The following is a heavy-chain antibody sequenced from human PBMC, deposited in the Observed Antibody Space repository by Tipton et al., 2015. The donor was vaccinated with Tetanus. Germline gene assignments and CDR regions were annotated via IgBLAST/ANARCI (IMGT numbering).Heavy chain of an antibody. CDR2: VNHNGGST. J-gene: IGHJ4*02. CDR1: GGSFSGFF. D-gene: IGHD2-15*01. V-gene: IGHV4-34*01. CDR3: ARAGGGCWGNFDY. Sequence: TLSLTCAVYGGSFSGFFWSWVRQSPGKGLEWIGEVNHNGGSTNYNPPLKSRVTISEDTSKNQFSLKLSYVTAADTAVYYCARAGGGCWGNFDYWGQGTLVTVSS.